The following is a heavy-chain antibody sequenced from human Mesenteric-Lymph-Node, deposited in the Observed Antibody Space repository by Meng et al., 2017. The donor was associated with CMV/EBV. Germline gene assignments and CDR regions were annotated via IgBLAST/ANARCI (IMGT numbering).Heavy chain of an antibody. D-gene: IGHD5-24*01. CDR3: ARQPARRNGYDY. J-gene: IGHJ4*02. CDR2: INSDGSST. CDR1: GFTFSSYW. Sequence: GGSLRLSCAASGFTFSSYWMHWVRQAPGKGLVWVSRINSDGSSTSYADSVKGRFTISRDDSRNTLSLQMNSLRAEDTAVYYCARQPARRNGYDYWGQGTLVTVSS. V-gene: IGHV3-74*01.